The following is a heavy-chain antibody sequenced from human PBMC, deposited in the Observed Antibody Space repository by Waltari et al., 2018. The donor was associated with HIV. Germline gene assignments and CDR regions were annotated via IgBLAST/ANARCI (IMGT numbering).Heavy chain of an antibody. D-gene: IGHD1-1*01. V-gene: IGHV1-46*01. Sequence: QVQLVQSGAEVKKPGASVKVSCKASGYTFTNYYMHWVRQAPGQGLEWMGIINPSGGSTTYAQKFQGRVSMTRATSTSTVYMELSSLRSEDTAVYYCARAIPDMYDNSSGFRGMDVWGHGTTVTVSS. CDR3: ARAIPDMYDNSSGFRGMDV. CDR2: INPSGGST. CDR1: GYTFTNYY. J-gene: IGHJ6*02.